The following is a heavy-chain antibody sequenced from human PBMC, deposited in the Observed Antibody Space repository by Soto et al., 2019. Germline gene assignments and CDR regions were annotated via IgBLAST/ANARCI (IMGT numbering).Heavy chain of an antibody. CDR1: GFTFSNHW. D-gene: IGHD6-19*01. CDR2: ISGDGTNT. J-gene: IGHJ4*02. Sequence: GGSLRLSCAVSGFTFSNHWMHWVCQAPGKGLVWVSRISGDGTNTFYADSVRGRFTISRDNAKNTLYLEMSSLRAEDTAVYYCVDRMSGWPYWGQGALVTVSS. V-gene: IGHV3-74*01. CDR3: VDRMSGWPY.